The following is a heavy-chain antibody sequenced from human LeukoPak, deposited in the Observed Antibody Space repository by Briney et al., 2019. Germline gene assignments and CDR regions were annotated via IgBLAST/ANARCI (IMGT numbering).Heavy chain of an antibody. Sequence: SETLSLTCTVSGGSISSYYWSWIRQPPRKGLEWIGYIYYSGSTNYNPSLKSRVTISVDTSKNQFSLKLSSVTAADTAVYYCARGDFWSGYLVDYWGQGTLVTVSS. V-gene: IGHV4-59*01. CDR1: GGSISSYY. D-gene: IGHD3-3*01. CDR2: IYYSGST. CDR3: ARGDFWSGYLVDY. J-gene: IGHJ4*02.